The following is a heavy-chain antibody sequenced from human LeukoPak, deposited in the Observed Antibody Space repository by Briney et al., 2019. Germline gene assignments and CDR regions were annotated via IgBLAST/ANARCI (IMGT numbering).Heavy chain of an antibody. Sequence: PSQTLSLTCAVSGVSISSGGYSWSWIRQPPGKGLEWIGYIYHSGSTYYNPSLKSRVTISVDRSKNQFSLKLSSVTAADTAVYYCASRVVPAAMWMGWFDPWGQGTLVTVSS. CDR2: IYHSGST. CDR3: ASRVVPAAMWMGWFDP. D-gene: IGHD2-2*01. J-gene: IGHJ5*02. V-gene: IGHV4-30-2*01. CDR1: GVSISSGGYS.